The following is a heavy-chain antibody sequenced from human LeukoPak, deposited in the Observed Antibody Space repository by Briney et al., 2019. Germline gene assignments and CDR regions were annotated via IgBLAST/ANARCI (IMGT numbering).Heavy chain of an antibody. D-gene: IGHD3-16*01. J-gene: IGHJ6*02. CDR1: GGSISGYS. V-gene: IGHV4-59*01. Sequence: SETLSLTCTVFGGSISGYSWTWIRQSPEKGLEWIGEIFYSGRTTYNPSLESRLTISLDPSKNEISMKLRSVTAADSAVYFCARVAPSTPAFYYEGVDVWGQGTTVTVSS. CDR3: ARVAPSTPAFYYEGVDV. CDR2: IFYSGRT.